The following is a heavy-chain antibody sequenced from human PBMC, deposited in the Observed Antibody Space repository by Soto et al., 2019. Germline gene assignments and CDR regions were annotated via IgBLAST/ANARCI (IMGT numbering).Heavy chain of an antibody. CDR2: INPNSGGT. J-gene: IGHJ3*02. D-gene: IGHD1-26*01. CDR3: ARDPSSGSSDDAFDI. Sequence: ASVKVSCKASGGTFSSYAISWVRQAPGQGLEWMGWINPNSGGTNYAQKFQGWVTMTRDTSISTAYMELSRLRSDDTAVYYCARDPSSGSSDDAFDIWGQGTMVTVSS. CDR1: GGTFSSYA. V-gene: IGHV1-2*04.